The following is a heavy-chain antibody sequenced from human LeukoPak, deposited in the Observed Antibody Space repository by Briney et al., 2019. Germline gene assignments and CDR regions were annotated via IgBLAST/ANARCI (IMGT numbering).Heavy chain of an antibody. Sequence: SSVKVSCKASGGTFSSYAISWVRQAPGQGLEWMGGIIPIFGTANYAQKFQGRVTITADESTSTAYMELSSLRSEDTAVYYCAHNRRLLHHYYYMDVWGKGTTVTVSS. CDR3: AHNRRLLHHYYYMDV. CDR1: GGTFSSYA. J-gene: IGHJ6*03. D-gene: IGHD3-3*01. V-gene: IGHV1-69*01. CDR2: IIPIFGTA.